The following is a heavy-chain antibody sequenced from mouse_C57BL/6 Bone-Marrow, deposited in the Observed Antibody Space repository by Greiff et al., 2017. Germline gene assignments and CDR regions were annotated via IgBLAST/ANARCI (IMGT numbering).Heavy chain of an antibody. Sequence: DVKLVESEGGLVQPGSSMKLSCTASGFTFSDYYMAWVRQVPEKGLEWVANINYDGSSTYYLDSLKSRFIISRDNAKNILYLQMSSLKSEDTATYYCARHYYGSSSFDYWGQGTTLTVSS. V-gene: IGHV5-16*01. CDR1: GFTFSDYY. D-gene: IGHD1-1*01. J-gene: IGHJ2*01. CDR3: ARHYYGSSSFDY. CDR2: INYDGSST.